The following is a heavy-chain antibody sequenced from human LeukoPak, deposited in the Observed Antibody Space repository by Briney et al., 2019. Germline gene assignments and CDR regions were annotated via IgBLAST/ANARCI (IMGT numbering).Heavy chain of an antibody. Sequence: GGSLRLSCAASGXTFSGSAMHWVRQASGKGLESVGRIRSKANSYATAYAASVKGRFTISRDDSKNTAYLQMNSLKIEDTAVYYCARSVFGANSRGLDYWGQGILVTVSS. CDR3: ARSVFGANSRGLDY. V-gene: IGHV3-73*01. J-gene: IGHJ4*02. CDR1: GXTFSGSA. CDR2: IRSKANSYAT. D-gene: IGHD4/OR15-4a*01.